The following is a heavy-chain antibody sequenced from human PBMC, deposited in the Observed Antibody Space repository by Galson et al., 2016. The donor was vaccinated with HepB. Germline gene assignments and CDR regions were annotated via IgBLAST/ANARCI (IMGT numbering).Heavy chain of an antibody. CDR1: GFFFSGRA. Sequence: SLRLSCAASGFFFSGRAMSWVRQAPGKGLEWVSGINRYGATTGYAASVKGRFTISRDNSNNTLYLQMNSLTTEDTAVYYCARDGYSGGRGSPDYWGQGALVTVSS. CDR2: INRYGATT. V-gene: IGHV3-23*01. D-gene: IGHD2-21*01. J-gene: IGHJ4*02. CDR3: ARDGYSGGRGSPDY.